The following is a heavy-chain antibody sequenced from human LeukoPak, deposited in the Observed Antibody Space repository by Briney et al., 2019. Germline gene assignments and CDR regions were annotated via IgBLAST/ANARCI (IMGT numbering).Heavy chain of an antibody. J-gene: IGHJ6*03. CDR3: ARDGSGKGPYYYYYMDV. D-gene: IGHD3-10*01. V-gene: IGHV3-48*03. CDR1: GFTFSNYE. Sequence: GGSLRLSCAASGFTFSNYEMNWVRQTPGKGLEWVSYISSSGNTRYYVDSVKGRFTISRDNAKNSLYLQMNSLRAEDTAVYYCARDGSGKGPYYYYYMDVWGKGTTATVSS. CDR2: ISSSGNTR.